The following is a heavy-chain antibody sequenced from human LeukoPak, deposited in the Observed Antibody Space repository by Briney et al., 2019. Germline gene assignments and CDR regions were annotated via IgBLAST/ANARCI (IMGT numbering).Heavy chain of an antibody. Sequence: GGSLRLSCAASGFTFSSYAMHWVRQAPGKGLEWVAVISYDGSNKYYADSVKGRFTISRDNAKNSLYLQMNSLRDEDTAVYYCARSGYSYWGQGTLVTVSS. V-gene: IGHV3-30-3*01. J-gene: IGHJ4*02. CDR3: ARSGYSY. D-gene: IGHD3-3*01. CDR2: ISYDGSNK. CDR1: GFTFSSYA.